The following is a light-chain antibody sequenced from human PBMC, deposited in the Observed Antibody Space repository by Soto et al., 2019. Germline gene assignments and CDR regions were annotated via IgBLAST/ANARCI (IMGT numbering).Light chain of an antibody. CDR3: CSYTTSNTRQIV. V-gene: IGLV2-14*01. CDR1: SSDVGGYNY. J-gene: IGLJ1*01. CDR2: DVS. Sequence: QSALTQPACVSRSPGQSITISCTGTSSDVGGYNYVSWYQQQPGKAPKFMIYDVSNRPSGVSNRFSGSTSGNTASLTISGLQAEDEADYYCCSYTTSNTRQIVFGTGTKVTVL.